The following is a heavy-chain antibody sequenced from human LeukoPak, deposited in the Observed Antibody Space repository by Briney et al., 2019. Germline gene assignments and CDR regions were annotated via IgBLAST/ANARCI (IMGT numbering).Heavy chain of an antibody. D-gene: IGHD1-26*01. CDR2: MNPNSGNT. Sequence: ASVKVSCKASGYTFTSYDINWVRQATGQGLEWMGWMNPNSGNTGYAQKFQGRVTMTRDTSISTAYMELSRLRSDDTAVYYCARVSGSYYYYGMDVWGQGTTVTVSS. CDR3: ARVSGSYYYYGMDV. V-gene: IGHV1-8*01. J-gene: IGHJ6*02. CDR1: GYTFTSYD.